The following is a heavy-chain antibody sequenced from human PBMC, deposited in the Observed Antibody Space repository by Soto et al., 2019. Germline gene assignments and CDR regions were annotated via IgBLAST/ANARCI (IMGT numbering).Heavy chain of an antibody. CDR3: AHSRCGGDCLQSYASHYYYGMDV. CDR1: GFSLSTGGVG. Sequence: QITLKESGPSLVKPTQNLTLTCTFSGFSLSTGGVGVGWIRQPPGKALEWLALIYWDDDKRYSPSLRSRLTVTKDTYKNQVVLTMNNMDPVETATYYCAHSRCGGDCLQSYASHYYYGMDVWGQGTTVTVYS. D-gene: IGHD2-21*02. J-gene: IGHJ6*02. V-gene: IGHV2-5*02. CDR2: IYWDDDK.